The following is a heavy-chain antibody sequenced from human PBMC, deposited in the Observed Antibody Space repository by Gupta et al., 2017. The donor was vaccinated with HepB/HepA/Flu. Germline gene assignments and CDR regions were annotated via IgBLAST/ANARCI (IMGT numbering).Heavy chain of an antibody. CDR3: ARDRGSYYFYGMDV. Sequence: QVQLVQSGAEVKKPGASVKVSCKASGYTFTAYFMHWVRQAPGQGLEWMGWINPKSGGTKYAQKFQGWVTMTRDTSVSTVYMELSRLRSDDTAVYYCARDRGSYYFYGMDVWGQGTTVTVSS. J-gene: IGHJ6*02. CDR1: GYTFTAYF. CDR2: INPKSGGT. V-gene: IGHV1-2*04. D-gene: IGHD3-3*01.